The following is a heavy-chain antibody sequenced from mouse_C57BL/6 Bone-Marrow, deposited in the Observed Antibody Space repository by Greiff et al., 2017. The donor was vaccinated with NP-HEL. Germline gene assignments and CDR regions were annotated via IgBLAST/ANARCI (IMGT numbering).Heavy chain of an antibody. V-gene: IGHV5-6*02. CDR2: ISSGGSCT. Sequence: EVKLMESGGDLVKPGGSLKLSCAASGFTFSSYGMSWVRQTPDKRLEWVATISSGGSCTYYPDSVKGRFTISRDNAKNTLYLQMSSLKSEDTAMYYCARRGVTPYWYFDVWGTGTTVTVSS. CDR1: GFTFSSYG. J-gene: IGHJ1*03. D-gene: IGHD2-1*01. CDR3: ARRGVTPYWYFDV.